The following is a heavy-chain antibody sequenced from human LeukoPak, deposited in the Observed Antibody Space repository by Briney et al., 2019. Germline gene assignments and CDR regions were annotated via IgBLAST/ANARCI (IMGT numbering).Heavy chain of an antibody. CDR2: IYYSGST. V-gene: IGHV4-59*01. CDR1: GGSISSYY. Sequence: SETLSLTCTVSGGSISSYYWSWIRQPPGKGLEWIGYIYYSGSTNYNPSLKSRVTISVDTSKNQFSLKLSSVTAADTAVYYCARGGSITMVRGVIIKLAIPFDYWGQGTLVTVSS. D-gene: IGHD3-10*01. CDR3: ARGGSITMVRGVIIKLAIPFDY. J-gene: IGHJ4*02.